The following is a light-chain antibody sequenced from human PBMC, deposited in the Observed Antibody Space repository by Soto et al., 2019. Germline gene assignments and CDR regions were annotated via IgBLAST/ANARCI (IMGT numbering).Light chain of an antibody. CDR3: QQYNSYTWT. Sequence: DIQMTQSPSTLSAYIGDRVTITCRASQSISSGLAWYQQKPGKAPKLLIYDASSLESGVPSRFSGSGSGTEFTLTISSLQPDDFATYYCQQYNSYTWTFGQGTKVDI. CDR2: DAS. J-gene: IGKJ1*01. CDR1: QSISSG. V-gene: IGKV1-5*01.